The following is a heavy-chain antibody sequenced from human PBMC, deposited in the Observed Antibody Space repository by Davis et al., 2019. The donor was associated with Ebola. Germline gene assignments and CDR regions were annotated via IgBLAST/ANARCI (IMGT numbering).Heavy chain of an antibody. J-gene: IGHJ6*02. CDR2: IYYSGST. CDR3: ARGKYYYGMDV. V-gene: IGHV4-59*01. Sequence: SETLSLTCTVSGGSISSYYWSWIRQPPGKGLEWIGYIYYSGSTNYNPSLKSRVTITGDTSKNQFSLKLSSVNAADTAVYYCARGKYYYGMDVWGQGTTVTVSS. CDR1: GGSISSYY.